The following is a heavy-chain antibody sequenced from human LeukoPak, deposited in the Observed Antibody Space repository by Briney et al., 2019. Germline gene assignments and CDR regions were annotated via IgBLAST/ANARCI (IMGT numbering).Heavy chain of an antibody. Sequence: SETLSLTCAVYGGSIGGYYWSWLRQPPGKGLEWIGEIYYSGSTKYNPSFKSRLTISVDTSKNQFSLKLTSVTAADTAVYYCARHFGKDFDYWGQGTLVTVSS. V-gene: IGHV4-34*01. D-gene: IGHD3-3*02. CDR1: GGSIGGYY. J-gene: IGHJ4*02. CDR3: ARHFGKDFDY. CDR2: IYYSGST.